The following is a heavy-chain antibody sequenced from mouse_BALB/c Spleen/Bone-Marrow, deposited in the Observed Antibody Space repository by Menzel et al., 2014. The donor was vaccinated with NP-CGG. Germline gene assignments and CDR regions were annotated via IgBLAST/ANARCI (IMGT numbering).Heavy chain of an antibody. CDR1: EFSLTSYG. CDR2: IWAGGST. CDR3: ARGGSSRAWFAY. Sequence: QVQLKESGPGPVAPSQSLSIACTVSEFSLTSYGVHWVRQPPGKGLEWLGVIWAGGSTNYNSALMSRLSISKDNSKSQVFLKMNSLQTDDTAMYYCARGGSSRAWFAYWGQGTLVTVSA. J-gene: IGHJ3*01. D-gene: IGHD1-1*01. V-gene: IGHV2-9*02.